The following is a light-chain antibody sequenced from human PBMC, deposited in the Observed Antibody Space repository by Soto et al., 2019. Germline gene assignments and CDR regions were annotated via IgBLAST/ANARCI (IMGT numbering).Light chain of an antibody. J-gene: IGLJ1*01. V-gene: IGLV1-44*01. CDR1: SSNIGSTT. CDR2: NNN. CDR3: AAWDDSLNGYV. Sequence: QLVLTQPPSASGTPGQRVTISCSGSSSNIGSTTVNWYQQLPGTAPKLLISNNNRRPSGVPDRFSGSKSGTSASLAISGLQSEDEADYYGAAWDDSLNGYVFGIGTKLTVL.